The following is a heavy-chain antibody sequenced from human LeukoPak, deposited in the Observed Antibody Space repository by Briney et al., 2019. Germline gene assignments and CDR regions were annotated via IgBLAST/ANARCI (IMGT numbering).Heavy chain of an antibody. D-gene: IGHD2-2*01. CDR3: ARDQGGQLPVFDY. CDR2: DGRSQ. CDR1: GFTLSSYA. Sequence: GGSLRLSCAGCGFTLSSYALHLVGPAACMVLEWVASDGRSQNYADSVKGRFTISRDNSKNTLYLQMNSLRPEDTAVYYCARDQGGQLPVFDYWGQGTLVTVSS. V-gene: IGHV3-30*04. J-gene: IGHJ4*02.